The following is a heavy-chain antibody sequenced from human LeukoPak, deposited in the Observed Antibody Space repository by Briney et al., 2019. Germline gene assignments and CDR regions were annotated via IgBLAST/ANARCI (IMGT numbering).Heavy chain of an antibody. CDR1: GFTFSNYA. J-gene: IGHJ4*02. V-gene: IGHV3-30-3*01. CDR2: ISDDGSRQ. D-gene: IGHD3-10*01. Sequence: GRSLRLSCAATGFTFSNYAIHWGRKAPGKGLEWVAFISDDGSRQHYADSVKGRFTISRDNSKNTLNLQMNSLRAEDTAVYYCVKDRTGTYTLDYWGQGTLVTVSS. CDR3: VKDRTGTYTLDY.